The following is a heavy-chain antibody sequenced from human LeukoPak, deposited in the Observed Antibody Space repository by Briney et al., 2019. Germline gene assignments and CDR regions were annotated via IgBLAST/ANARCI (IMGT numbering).Heavy chain of an antibody. Sequence: SETLSLTCTVSGGSISSYYWSWFRQPAGKGLEWIGRIYTSGSTNYNPSLKSRVTMSVDTSKNQFSLKLSSVTAADTAVYYCARYNGAAAGAYYYYMDVWGKGTTVTVSS. CDR2: IYTSGST. V-gene: IGHV4-4*07. J-gene: IGHJ6*03. CDR1: GGSISSYY. CDR3: ARYNGAAAGAYYYYMDV. D-gene: IGHD6-13*01.